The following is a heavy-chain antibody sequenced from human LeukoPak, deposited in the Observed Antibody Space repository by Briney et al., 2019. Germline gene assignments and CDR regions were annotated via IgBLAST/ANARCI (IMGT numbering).Heavy chain of an antibody. D-gene: IGHD2-2*02. CDR2: IYYSGST. Sequence: SETLSLTCTVSGGSISSSSYYWGWIRQPPGKGLEWIGSIYYSGSTYYNPSLKSRVTISVDTSKNQFSLKLSSVTAADTAVYYCASHTPEQGDYWGQGTLVTVSS. V-gene: IGHV4-39*07. CDR1: GGSISSSSYY. J-gene: IGHJ4*02. CDR3: ASHTPEQGDY.